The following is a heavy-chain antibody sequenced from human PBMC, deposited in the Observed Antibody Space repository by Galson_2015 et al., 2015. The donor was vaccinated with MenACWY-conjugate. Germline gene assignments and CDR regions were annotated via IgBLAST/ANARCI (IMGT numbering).Heavy chain of an antibody. Sequence: SCAASIISFRTYNMNWVRQAPGKGLEWVSYISSTSTTIYYADSVKGRFTISRDNAKNSLYLQMNSLRDEDTAVYYCARDYGSGTYYMGWFDPWGQGTLVTVSS. J-gene: IGHJ5*02. CDR1: IISFRTYN. CDR2: ISSTSTTI. D-gene: IGHD3-10*01. CDR3: ARDYGSGTYYMGWFDP. V-gene: IGHV3-48*02.